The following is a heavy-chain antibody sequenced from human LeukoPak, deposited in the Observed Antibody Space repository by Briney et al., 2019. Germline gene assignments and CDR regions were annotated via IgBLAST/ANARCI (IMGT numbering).Heavy chain of an antibody. CDR2: MYYSGST. V-gene: IGHV4-59*01. D-gene: IGHD3-3*01. Sequence: SETLSLTCTVSGSSISSYYWSWIRQPPGKGLEWIGYMYYSGSTNYNPSLKSRVTISINTSKNQFSLRLSSVTAADTAVYYCARGSDYGDYWGQETLVTVSS. CDR3: ARGSDYGDY. CDR1: GSSISSYY. J-gene: IGHJ4*02.